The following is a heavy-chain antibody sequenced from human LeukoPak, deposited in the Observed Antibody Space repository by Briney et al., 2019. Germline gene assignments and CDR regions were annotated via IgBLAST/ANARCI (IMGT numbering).Heavy chain of an antibody. CDR2: IIPIFGTA. D-gene: IGHD2-2*01. V-gene: IGHV1-69*05. CDR1: GGTFSSYA. Sequence: SVKVSCKASGGTFSSYAISWVRQAPGQGLEWMGGIIPIFGTANYAQKFQGRVTITTDESTSTAYMELSSLRSEDTAVYYCAGDYLGYCSSTSCSINWFDPWGQGTLVTVSS. J-gene: IGHJ5*02. CDR3: AGDYLGYCSSTSCSINWFDP.